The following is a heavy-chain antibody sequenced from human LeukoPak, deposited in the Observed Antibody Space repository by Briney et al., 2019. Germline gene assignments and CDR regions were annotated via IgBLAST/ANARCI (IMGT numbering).Heavy chain of an antibody. J-gene: IGHJ4*02. CDR3: ARSDSSGWHFDY. V-gene: IGHV1-2*02. CDR1: GYTFTGYY. Sequence: ASVKVSCKASGYTFTGYYMHWVRQAPGQGLEWMGWINPNSGGTNYAQKFQGRVTMTRDTSISTAYMELSRLRSDGTAVYYCARSDSSGWHFDYWGQGTLVTVSS. CDR2: INPNSGGT. D-gene: IGHD6-19*01.